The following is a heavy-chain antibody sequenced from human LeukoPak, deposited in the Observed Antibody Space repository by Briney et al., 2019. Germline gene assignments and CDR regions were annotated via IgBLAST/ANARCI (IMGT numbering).Heavy chain of an antibody. J-gene: IGHJ4*02. Sequence: SETLSLTCAVYGGSFSGYYWSWIRQPPGKGLEWIGEINHSGSTNYNPSLKSRVTISVDTSKNQFSLKLSSVTAAGTAVYYCARGPRGLDYWGQGTLVTVSS. CDR2: INHSGST. V-gene: IGHV4-34*01. CDR1: GGSFSGYY. D-gene: IGHD3-10*01. CDR3: ARGPRGLDY.